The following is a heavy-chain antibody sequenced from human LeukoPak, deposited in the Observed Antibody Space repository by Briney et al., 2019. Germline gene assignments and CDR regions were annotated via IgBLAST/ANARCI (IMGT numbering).Heavy chain of an antibody. J-gene: IGHJ5*02. CDR2: MNPNSGNT. CDR1: GYTFTSYG. V-gene: IGHV1-8*02. D-gene: IGHD2-2*01. Sequence: ASVKVSCKASGYTFTSYGISWVRQATGQGLEWMGWMNPNSGNTGYAQKFQGRVTMTRNTSISTAYMELSSLRSEDTAVYYCARGSCTSCYGGSRGWFDPWGQGTLVTVSS. CDR3: ARGSCTSCYGGSRGWFDP.